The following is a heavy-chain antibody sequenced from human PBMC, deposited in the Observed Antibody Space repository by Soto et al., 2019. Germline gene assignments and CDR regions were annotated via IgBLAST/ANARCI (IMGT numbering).Heavy chain of an antibody. CDR1: GFTFSNYW. D-gene: IGHD3-22*01. Sequence: EVQLVESVGDLVQPGGSLRLSCLASGFTFSNYWMHWVRQPPGKGLEWVSRIKNDGSGAYYADSVKGRFTISRDNAKNTRYLQMNSLRVEDTAVYYCTRGDGDYHDGNGYLGRHWGQGTLVTVSS. CDR2: IKNDGSGA. J-gene: IGHJ4*02. V-gene: IGHV3-74*01. CDR3: TRGDGDYHDGNGYLGRH.